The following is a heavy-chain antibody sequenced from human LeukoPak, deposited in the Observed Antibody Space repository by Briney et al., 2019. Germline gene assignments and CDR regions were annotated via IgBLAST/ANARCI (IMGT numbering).Heavy chain of an antibody. CDR2: INHSVST. CDR1: GGSFSGYY. V-gene: IGHV4-34*01. Sequence: SETLSLTCAVYGGSFSGYYWSCIRQPPGKGLEWIGEINHSVSTNYNPSRRSRVTISVDTSKNQFSLKLSSVPAADTAVYYCARIAGLAPYCSSTSCYGDFDYWGQGTLVTVSS. J-gene: IGHJ4*02. CDR3: ARIAGLAPYCSSTSCYGDFDY. D-gene: IGHD2-2*01.